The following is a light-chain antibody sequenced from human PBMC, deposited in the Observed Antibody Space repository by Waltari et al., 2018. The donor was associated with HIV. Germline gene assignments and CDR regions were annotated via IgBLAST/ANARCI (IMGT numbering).Light chain of an antibody. V-gene: IGLV2-23*02. Sequence: QPALSQPASVSGSPGQSITTSSAGAARDSGHVTFFSWYQHHPGRVPRLSLYEVSKRPPGVSDRFSGSTFDMSASLTISGLQAEDEADYFCSSYSTTTSSYVYGGGTTVTVL. CDR3: SSYSTTTSSYV. J-gene: IGLJ1*01. CDR2: EVS. CDR1: ARDSGHVTF.